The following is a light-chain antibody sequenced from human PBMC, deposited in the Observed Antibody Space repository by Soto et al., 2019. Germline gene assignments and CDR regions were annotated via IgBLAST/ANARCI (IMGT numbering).Light chain of an antibody. CDR1: QSVSSSY. V-gene: IGKV3-20*01. CDR2: SAS. Sequence: EIVLTQSPGTLSLSTEERATLSCRASQSVSSSYLAWYQQKPGQAPRLLIYSASSRATGIPDRFSGSGSGTDFTLTISRLEPEDFAVYYCQQYGSSSITFGQGTRLEIK. CDR3: QQYGSSSIT. J-gene: IGKJ5*01.